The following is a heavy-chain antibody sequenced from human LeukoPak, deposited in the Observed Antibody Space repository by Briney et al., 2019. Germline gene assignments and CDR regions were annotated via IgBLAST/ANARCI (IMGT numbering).Heavy chain of an antibody. D-gene: IGHD6-19*01. Sequence: SETLSLTCTVSGGSISSYYWSWIRQPPGKGLEGIGYIYFSGSTNYNPSLKSQVTISIDTSKNRFSLKLSSVTAADAAVYYCARGGSSGWVDYWGQGTLVTVSS. CDR1: GGSISSYY. J-gene: IGHJ4*02. V-gene: IGHV4-59*01. CDR2: IYFSGST. CDR3: ARGGSSGWVDY.